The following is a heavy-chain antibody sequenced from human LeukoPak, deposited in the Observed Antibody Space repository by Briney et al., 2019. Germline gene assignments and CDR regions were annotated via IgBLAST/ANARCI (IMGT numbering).Heavy chain of an antibody. V-gene: IGHV4-39*07. Sequence: KSSETLSLTCSVSGGSITNTSYYCGWVRQPPGKGLGWIGNIYYSGTTYYNPSLESRVTISIATSRDQFSLKLTSVTAADTAVYYCARDAFWSGNPWSFYYYYYMDVWGKGTTVTISS. CDR2: IYYSGTT. D-gene: IGHD3-3*01. CDR3: ARDAFWSGNPWSFYYYYYMDV. CDR1: GGSITNTSYY. J-gene: IGHJ6*03.